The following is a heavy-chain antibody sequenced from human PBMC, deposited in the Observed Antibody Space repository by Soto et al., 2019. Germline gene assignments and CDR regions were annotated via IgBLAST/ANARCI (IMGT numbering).Heavy chain of an antibody. CDR3: ASIGYIYVYAFDI. Sequence: QVQLVQSGAEVKKPGSSVKVSCKASGGTFSSYAISWVRQSPGQGLEWMGGIIPIFGTANYAQKVQGRVTSTADESTSTAYMELSSLRSEDTAVYYCASIGYIYVYAFDIWGQGTMVTVSS. V-gene: IGHV1-69*01. CDR1: GGTFSSYA. D-gene: IGHD5-18*01. J-gene: IGHJ3*02. CDR2: IIPIFGTA.